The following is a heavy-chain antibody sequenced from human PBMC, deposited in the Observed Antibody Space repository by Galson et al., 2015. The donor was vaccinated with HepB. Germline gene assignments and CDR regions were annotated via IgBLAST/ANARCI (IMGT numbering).Heavy chain of an antibody. CDR1: GYTFTSYG. CDR3: ARDGARWPGWVDFDY. Sequence: SVKVSCKASGYTFTSYGISWVRQTPGQGLEWMGWISAYNGNTNYAQKLQGRVTMTTDTSTSTAYMELRSLRSDDTAVYYCARDGARWPGWVDFDYWGQGTLVTVSS. D-gene: IGHD5-24*01. J-gene: IGHJ4*02. V-gene: IGHV1-18*01. CDR2: ISAYNGNT.